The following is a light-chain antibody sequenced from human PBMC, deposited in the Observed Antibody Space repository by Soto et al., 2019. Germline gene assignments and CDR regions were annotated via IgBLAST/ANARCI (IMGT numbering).Light chain of an antibody. Sequence: DIVMTQSPDSLAVSLGERATINCKSSQSLLYGSSNKNNLAWYQHKPGQPPRLLVYWASTRHSGVPDRFSGSGSGTDFTLTISSLQGEEVAVYYCQQYYNTPWAFGQGTKVEI. J-gene: IGKJ1*01. CDR1: QSLLYGSSNKNN. V-gene: IGKV4-1*01. CDR3: QQYYNTPWA. CDR2: WAS.